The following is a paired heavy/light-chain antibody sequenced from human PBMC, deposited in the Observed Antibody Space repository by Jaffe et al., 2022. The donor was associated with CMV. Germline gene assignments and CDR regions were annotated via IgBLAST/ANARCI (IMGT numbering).Light chain of an antibody. CDR3: QQYGNIPYT. CDR2: GAS. J-gene: IGKJ2*01. Sequence: VLTQSPGTLSLSPGGRATLSCRASQSVSRNYVAWYQQKPGQAPRLLIYGASSRATGIPDRFSGSGSGTDFTLTITRLEPEDFAVYFCQQYGNIPYTFGQGTNLEVK. CDR1: QSVSRNY. V-gene: IGKV3-20*01.
Heavy chain of an antibody. Sequence: EVRLVESGGDWVQPGGSLRLSCSASGFIFRTYAMHWVRLAPGKGLEYVSSITRSGDNTYYADSVKGRFTISRDNSKNTLYLQMSSLRAEDTAVYYCVRRQGDDSLGLFFDYWGKGTLVTVSS. CDR1: GFIFRTYA. V-gene: IGHV3-64D*06. CDR3: VRRQGDDSLGLFFDY. D-gene: IGHD2-21*02. CDR2: ITRSGDNT. J-gene: IGHJ4*02.